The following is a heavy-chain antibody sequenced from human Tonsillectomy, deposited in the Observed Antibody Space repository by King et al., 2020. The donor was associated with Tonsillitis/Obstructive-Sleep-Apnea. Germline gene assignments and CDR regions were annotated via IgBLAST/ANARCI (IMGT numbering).Heavy chain of an antibody. Sequence: VQLVQSGAEVKKPGSSVKVSCKASGGTFSSYAISWVRQAPGQGLEWMGGSIPILGIANYAQKFQGRVTITADKSTSTAYMELSSLRSEDTAVYYCAREVGYGGNSNDYWGQGTLVTVSS. V-gene: IGHV1-69*10. J-gene: IGHJ4*02. D-gene: IGHD4-23*01. CDR3: AREVGYGGNSNDY. CDR1: GGTFSSYA. CDR2: SIPILGIA.